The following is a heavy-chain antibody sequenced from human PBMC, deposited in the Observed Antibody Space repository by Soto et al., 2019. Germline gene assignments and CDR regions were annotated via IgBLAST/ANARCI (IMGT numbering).Heavy chain of an antibody. CDR3: ARXHDFWSLRKYYYYGMDV. J-gene: IGHJ6*02. D-gene: IGHD3-3*01. CDR2: TYYRSKWYN. CDR1: GDSVSSNSAA. Sequence: SQTLSLTCAISGDSVSSNSAAWNWIRQSPSRGLEWLGRTYYRSKWYNDYAVSVKSRITINPDTSKNQFSLQLNSVTPEDTAVYYCARXHDFWSLRKYYYYGMDVWGQGTTVTVSS. V-gene: IGHV6-1*01.